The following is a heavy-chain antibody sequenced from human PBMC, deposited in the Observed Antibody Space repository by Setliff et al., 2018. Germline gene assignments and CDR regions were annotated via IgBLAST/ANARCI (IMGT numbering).Heavy chain of an antibody. J-gene: IGHJ4*02. D-gene: IGHD3-10*01. Sequence: SETLSLTCAVSGCSISSGYYWGWIRQPPGKGLEWIGSIYHSGSTYYNPSLKSRVTISVDTSKNQFSLKLSSVTAADTAVYYCARLWRRIQQIDYWGQGTLVTVS. CDR1: GCSISSGYY. CDR2: IYHSGST. V-gene: IGHV4-38-2*01. CDR3: ARLWRRIQQIDY.